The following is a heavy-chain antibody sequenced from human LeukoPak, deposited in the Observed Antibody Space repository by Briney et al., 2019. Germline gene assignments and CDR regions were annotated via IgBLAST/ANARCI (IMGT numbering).Heavy chain of an antibody. V-gene: IGHV1-2*02. J-gene: IGHJ3*02. CDR1: GYTFTCYY. CDR3: ARVFGRGLSAFDI. D-gene: IGHD3/OR15-3a*01. Sequence: ASVKVSCKASGYTFTCYYMHWVRQAPGQGLEWMGWINPNSGGTNYAQKFQGRLTLTRDTSISTAYMELSRLRSDDTAVYYCARVFGRGLSAFDIWGQGTMVTVSS. CDR2: INPNSGGT.